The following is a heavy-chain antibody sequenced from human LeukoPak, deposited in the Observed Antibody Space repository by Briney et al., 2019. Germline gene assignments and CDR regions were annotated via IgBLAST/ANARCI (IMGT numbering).Heavy chain of an antibody. V-gene: IGHV1-69*13. J-gene: IGHJ5*02. D-gene: IGHD1-20*01. CDR3: ARDLYNWNDDWFDP. CDR2: IIPIFGTA. CDR1: GCTFSSYA. Sequence: SLKVSCKAYGCTFSSYAISWVRQAPGQGLEWMGGIIPIFGTANYAQKFQGRVTITADESTSTACMELSSLRSEDTAVYYCARDLYNWNDDWFDPWGQGTLVTVSS.